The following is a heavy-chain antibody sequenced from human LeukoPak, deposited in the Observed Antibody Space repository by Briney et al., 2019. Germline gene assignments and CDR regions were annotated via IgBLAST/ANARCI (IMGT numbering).Heavy chain of an antibody. CDR3: ARDGGWSNWFDP. J-gene: IGHJ5*02. D-gene: IGHD6-19*01. V-gene: IGHV4-4*07. CDR2: IYTSGST. CDR1: GGSISSYY. Sequence: WETLSLTCTVSGGSISSYYWSWVRQPAGKGLEWVGRIYTSGSTNYNPSLNSRVTMSVATSKHQFSLKLSSVTAADTAVYYCARDGGWSNWFDPWGQGTLVTVSS.